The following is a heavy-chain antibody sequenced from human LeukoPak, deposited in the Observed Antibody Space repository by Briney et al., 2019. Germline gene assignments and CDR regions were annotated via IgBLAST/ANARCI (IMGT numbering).Heavy chain of an antibody. CDR2: VYYSGST. V-gene: IGHV4-61*01. CDR3: ARTSGNYPYYFGY. CDR1: GGSVSSGSYY. D-gene: IGHD1-26*01. Sequence: SETLSLTCTVSGGSVSSGSYYWNWIRQPPGKGLEWIGYVYYSGSTNHNTSLKSRVTISVDRSKNQFSLKLSSVTAADTAIYYCARTSGNYPYYFGYWGQGTLVTVSS. J-gene: IGHJ4*02.